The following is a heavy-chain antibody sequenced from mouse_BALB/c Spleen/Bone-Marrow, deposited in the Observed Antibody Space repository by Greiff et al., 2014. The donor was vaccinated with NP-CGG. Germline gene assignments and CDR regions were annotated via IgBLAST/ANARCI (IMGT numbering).Heavy chain of an antibody. Sequence: VQLQQSGAELAKPGASVKMSCKASGYTFTTYWMHWVKQRPGQGLEWIGYINPSIGYTEYIQKFKDKATLTADNSSSTAYMQLNSLTSEDSSVYYCVLITPVVSDYWGQGTTLTVSS. CDR1: GYTFTTYW. D-gene: IGHD1-1*01. CDR3: VLITPVVSDY. V-gene: IGHV1-7*01. CDR2: INPSIGYT. J-gene: IGHJ2*01.